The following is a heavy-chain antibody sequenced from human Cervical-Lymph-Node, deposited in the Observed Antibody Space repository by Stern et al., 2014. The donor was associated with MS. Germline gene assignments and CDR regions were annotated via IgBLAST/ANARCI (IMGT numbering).Heavy chain of an antibody. CDR3: ARGEGLDFVRARGFYDYYGLDV. Sequence: VQLVQSGAEVREPGSSVTVSCKASGGTFNSDAISWVRQAPGRGLEWMGRIIPILGLANYAQNFQGRVTITADESTSTAYMRLYTLRPEDTAVYYCARGEGLDFVRARGFYDYYGLDVWGQGTTVTVSS. J-gene: IGHJ6*02. V-gene: IGHV1-69*09. CDR2: IIPILGLA. CDR1: GGTFNSDA. D-gene: IGHD3/OR15-3a*01.